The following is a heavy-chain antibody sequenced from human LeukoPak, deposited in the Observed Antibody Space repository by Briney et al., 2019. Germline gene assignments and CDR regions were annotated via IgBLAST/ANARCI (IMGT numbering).Heavy chain of an antibody. CDR3: ARTGTIFGVVPHHESPSYGMDV. CDR2: INPNSGGT. Sequence: ASVKVSCKASGYTFTGYYMHWVRQAPGQGLEWMGRINPNSGGTNYAQKFQGRVTMTRDTSISTAYMELSSLRSEDTAVYYCARTGTIFGVVPHHESPSYGMDVWGQGTTVTVSS. J-gene: IGHJ6*02. V-gene: IGHV1-2*06. D-gene: IGHD3-3*01. CDR1: GYTFTGYY.